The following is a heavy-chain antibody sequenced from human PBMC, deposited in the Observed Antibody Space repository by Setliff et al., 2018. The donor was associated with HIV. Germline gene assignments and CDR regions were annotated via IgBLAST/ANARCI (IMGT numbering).Heavy chain of an antibody. CDR1: GGSISGHY. CDR2: TFHSGSI. CDR3: ARADSGYDLGELYYFDS. V-gene: IGHV4-59*11. D-gene: IGHD5-12*01. J-gene: IGHJ4*02. Sequence: SETLSLTCTVSGGSISGHYWSWIRQSPGKGLEYLAFTFHSGSIKYNPSLNSRVTMSVDTSKNQFYLQLTSVTAADTAVYYCARADSGYDLGELYYFDSWGQGTLVTVSS.